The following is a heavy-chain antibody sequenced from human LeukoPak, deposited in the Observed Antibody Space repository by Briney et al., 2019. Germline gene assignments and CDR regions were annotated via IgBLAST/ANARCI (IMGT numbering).Heavy chain of an antibody. D-gene: IGHD5-18*01. CDR1: EGTFSSYA. CDR2: IIPIFGTA. V-gene: IGHV1-69*05. Sequence: SVKVSCKASEGTFSSYAISWVRQAPGQGLEWMGRIIPIFGTANYAQKFQGRVTITTDESTSTAYMELSSLRSEDTAVYYCASYASGYSDAFDICGQGTMVTVSS. CDR3: ASYASGYSDAFDI. J-gene: IGHJ3*02.